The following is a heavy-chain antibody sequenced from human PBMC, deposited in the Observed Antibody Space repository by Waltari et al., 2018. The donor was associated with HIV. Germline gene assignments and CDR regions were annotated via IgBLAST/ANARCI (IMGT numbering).Heavy chain of an antibody. V-gene: IGHV1-3*01. Sequence: QVQLVQSGAEVKKPGASVKVSCKASGYTFTSYAMHWVRQAPGQRLEWMGWINAGNGNTKYSQKFQGRVTITRDTSASTAYMELSSLRSEDTAVYYCARDMSGSYYWVSYFDYWGQGTLVTVSS. CDR3: ARDMSGSYYWVSYFDY. J-gene: IGHJ4*02. CDR1: GYTFTSYA. CDR2: INAGNGNT. D-gene: IGHD1-26*01.